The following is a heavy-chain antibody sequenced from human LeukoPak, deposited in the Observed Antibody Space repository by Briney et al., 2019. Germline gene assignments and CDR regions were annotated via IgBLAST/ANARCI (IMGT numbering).Heavy chain of an antibody. D-gene: IGHD3-22*01. V-gene: IGHV3-48*02. CDR3: ARDRSSSGYYPFDY. CDR1: EFTFSSYS. J-gene: IGHJ4*02. Sequence: GGSLRLSCAASEFTFSSYSMNWVRQAPGKGLEWVSYISTTGSTIYYADSVKGRFTISRDNAKNSLYLQMNSLRDEDTAVYYCARDRSSSGYYPFDYWGQGTLVTVSS. CDR2: ISTTGSTI.